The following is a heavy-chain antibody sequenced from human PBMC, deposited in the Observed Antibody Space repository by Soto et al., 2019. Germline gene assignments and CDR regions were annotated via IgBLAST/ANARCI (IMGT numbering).Heavy chain of an antibody. Sequence: QVQLQESGPGVVKPSETLSLTCNVSGGSMNTYYWNWIRQPPGKGLEWMGYIYYSGVTNYSPSLTSRVAISVDTCKNLFSLWLSSVTAAATAVYYCARDFQAGGNRLSFDIWGQGTMVTVSS. CDR2: IYYSGVT. J-gene: IGHJ3*02. CDR3: ARDFQAGGNRLSFDI. D-gene: IGHD6-13*01. CDR1: GGSMNTYY. V-gene: IGHV4-59*01.